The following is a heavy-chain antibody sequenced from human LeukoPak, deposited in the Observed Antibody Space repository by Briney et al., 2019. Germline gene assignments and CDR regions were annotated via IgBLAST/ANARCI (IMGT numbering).Heavy chain of an antibody. CDR3: ARDLGEYGDNLRNWFDP. D-gene: IGHD5-24*01. V-gene: IGHV4-31*01. CDR1: GGSINCGNYY. Sequence: KSSETLSLTCTVSGGSINCGNYYWRWIRQHPGEGLEWIGYIYYSGSTYYHPHLQSQLTILINYTKNQFSLTLSSVTAAGMAVYYCARDLGEYGDNLRNWFDPWGEGTLVTASS. J-gene: IGHJ5*02. CDR2: IYYSGST.